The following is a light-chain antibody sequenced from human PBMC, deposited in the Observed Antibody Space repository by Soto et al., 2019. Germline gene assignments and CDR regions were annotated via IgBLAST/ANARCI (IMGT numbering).Light chain of an antibody. CDR3: QHYNSYSEA. J-gene: IGKJ1*01. Sequence: DIQLTQSPSFLSASVGDRVTITFRASQGISSYLAWYQQKPGKAPKLLIYKASTLKSGVPSRFSGSGSGTEFTLTISSLQPDDFATYYCQHYNSYSEAFGQGTKVDIK. CDR1: QGISSY. V-gene: IGKV1-5*03. CDR2: KAS.